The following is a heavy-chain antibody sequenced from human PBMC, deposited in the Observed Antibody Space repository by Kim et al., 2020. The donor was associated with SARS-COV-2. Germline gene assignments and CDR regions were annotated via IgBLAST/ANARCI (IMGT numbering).Heavy chain of an antibody. V-gene: IGHV3-53*01. CDR3: ARVRSTILYYYGMDV. J-gene: IGHJ6*02. CDR2: IYSGGST. Sequence: GGSLRLSCAASGFTVSSNYMSWVRQAPGKGLEWVSVIYSGGSTYYADSVKGRFTISRDNSKNTLYLQMNSLRAEDTAVYYCARVRSTILYYYGMDVWGQGTTVTVSS. CDR1: GFTVSSNY.